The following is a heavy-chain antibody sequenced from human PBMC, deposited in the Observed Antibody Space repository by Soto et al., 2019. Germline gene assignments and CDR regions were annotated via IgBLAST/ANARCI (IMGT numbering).Heavy chain of an antibody. CDR3: ARAKYRLELGGNSYYILDV. J-gene: IGHJ6*02. V-gene: IGHV1-69*12. CDR2: IMPVFPTP. CDR1: GGTFSTSA. D-gene: IGHD2-2*02. Sequence: QVQLEQSGAEVKKPGSSVKVSCKASGGTFSTSAISWVRQAPGQGLEWMGGIMPVFPTPDYAQKFQGRITNTADECKSTAYMESSGLRSDDPGVYYCARAKYRLELGGNSYYILDVWGQGTTVTVSS.